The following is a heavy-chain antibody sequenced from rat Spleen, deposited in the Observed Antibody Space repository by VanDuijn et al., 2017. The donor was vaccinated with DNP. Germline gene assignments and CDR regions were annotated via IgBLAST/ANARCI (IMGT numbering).Heavy chain of an antibody. CDR2: LQSDGNT. D-gene: IGHD1-3*01. CDR3: ARNFNYARDA. Sequence: QVQLRESGPGLVQPSQTLSLTCTVSGFSLTSHGVSWIRQPPGKGLEWMGRLQSDGNTAYNSVLKSRLSIRRDTSKSQVFLKMNSLRTEDTAMEFCARNFNYARDAWGQGTSVTVSS. J-gene: IGHJ4*01. V-gene: IGHV2-1*01. CDR1: GFSLTSHG.